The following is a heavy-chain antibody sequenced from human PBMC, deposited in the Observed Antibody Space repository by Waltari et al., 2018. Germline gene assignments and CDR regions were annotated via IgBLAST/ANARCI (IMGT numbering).Heavy chain of an antibody. D-gene: IGHD1-26*01. CDR2: IYACGST. J-gene: IGHJ4*02. V-gene: IGHV3-23*03. CDR1: GFSFKNYA. Sequence: EVQLLEAGGDFVQPGGSLRLSCVASGFSFKNYAMSWVRQAPGRGLDWVSPIYACGSTYSADSVKGRFLISRANSRDTLYLQMDSLRTEDTALYFCARDRIVGDSFWGQGTPVTVSS. CDR3: ARDRIVGDSF.